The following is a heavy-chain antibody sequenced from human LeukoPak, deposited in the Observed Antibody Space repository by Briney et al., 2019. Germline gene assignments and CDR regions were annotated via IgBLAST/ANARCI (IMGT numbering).Heavy chain of an antibody. Sequence: GGSLRLSCAASGFTFSSHSMNWVRQAPGKGLEWVSYISSSSSTIYYADSVKGRFTISRDNAKNTLYLQVNTLRADDTAVYYCASSRSYGFFDYWGQGTLVTVSS. V-gene: IGHV3-48*01. CDR3: ASSRSYGFFDY. CDR1: GFTFSSHS. CDR2: ISSSSSTI. J-gene: IGHJ4*02. D-gene: IGHD5-18*01.